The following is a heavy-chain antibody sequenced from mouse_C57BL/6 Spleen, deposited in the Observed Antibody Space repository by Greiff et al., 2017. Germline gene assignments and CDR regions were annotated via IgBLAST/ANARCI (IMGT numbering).Heavy chain of an antibody. Sequence: DVQLQESGPGLVKPSQSLSLTCSVTGYSITSGYYWNWIRQFPGNKLEWMGYISYDGSNNYNPSLKNRISITRDTSKNQFFLKLNSVTTEDTATFYCARVGYDRWYFDVWGTGTTVTVSS. V-gene: IGHV3-6*01. CDR1: GYSITSGYY. J-gene: IGHJ1*03. CDR2: ISYDGSN. CDR3: ARVGYDRWYFDV. D-gene: IGHD2-3*01.